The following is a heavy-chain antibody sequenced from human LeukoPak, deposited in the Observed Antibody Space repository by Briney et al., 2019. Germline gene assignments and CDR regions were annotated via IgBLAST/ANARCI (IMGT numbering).Heavy chain of an antibody. CDR3: ARVLGEWELPYYFDY. CDR2: IYHSGST. D-gene: IGHD1-26*01. J-gene: IGHJ4*02. V-gene: IGHV4-38-2*02. Sequence: PSETLSLTCTVSGYSISSGYYWGWIRQPPGKGLEWIGSIYHSGSTYYNPSLKSRVTISVDTSKNQFSLKLSSVTAADTAVYYCARVLGEWELPYYFDYWGQGTLVTVSS. CDR1: GYSISSGYY.